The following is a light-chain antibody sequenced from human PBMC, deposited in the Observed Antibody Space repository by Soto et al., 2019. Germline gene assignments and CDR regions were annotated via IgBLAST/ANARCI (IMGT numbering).Light chain of an antibody. CDR3: QQYSISST. V-gene: IGKV3-20*01. J-gene: IGKJ1*01. CDR2: GAS. CDR1: QSVSSSY. Sequence: EIVLTQSPGTLSLSPGERATLSCRASQSVSSSYLAWYQQKPGQAPRLLMYGASSRATGIPVRFSGSGSGTDFTLTINRLEPEDFAVYYCQQYSISSTFGQGTKV.